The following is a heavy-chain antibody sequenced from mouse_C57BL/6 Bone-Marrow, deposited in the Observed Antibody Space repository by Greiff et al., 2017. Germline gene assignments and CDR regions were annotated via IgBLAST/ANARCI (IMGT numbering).Heavy chain of an antibody. Sequence: DVMLVESGGGLVKPGGSLKLSCAASGFTFSDYGMHWVRQAPEKGLEWVAYISSGSSTIYYADTVKGRFTISRDNAKNTLFLQMTSLRSEDTAMYYCARGRGVWFAYWGQGTLVTVSA. CDR3: ARGRGVWFAY. CDR2: ISSGSSTI. J-gene: IGHJ3*01. V-gene: IGHV5-17*01. CDR1: GFTFSDYG.